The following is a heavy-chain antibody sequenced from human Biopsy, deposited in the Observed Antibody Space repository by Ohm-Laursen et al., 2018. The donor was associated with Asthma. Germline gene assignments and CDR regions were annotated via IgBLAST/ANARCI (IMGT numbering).Heavy chain of an antibody. Sequence: SLRLSCTASGFTFSNYAMSWVRQAPGKGLEWVSSITGSGGFTYYADSVKGRFTISRDKSENTLYLQMNSLTAEDTAVYHSAKDERSYYGSDSTYMRPVPFCAWVQGTLVFVSA. CDR3: AKDERSYYGSDSTYMRPVPFCA. J-gene: IGHJ5*02. CDR2: ITGSGGFT. V-gene: IGHV3-23*01. D-gene: IGHD2-21*01. CDR1: GFTFSNYA.